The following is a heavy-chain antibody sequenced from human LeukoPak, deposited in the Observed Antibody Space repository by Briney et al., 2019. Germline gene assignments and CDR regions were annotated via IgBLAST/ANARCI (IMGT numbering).Heavy chain of an antibody. CDR2: IYSGGRT. CDR1: GFTVSSNY. J-gene: IGHJ5*02. Sequence: GGSLRLSCAASGFTVSSNYMSWVRQAPGKGLEWVSAIYSGGRTYYADSVKGRFTISRDNSKNMLNLQMNSLRAEDTAVYYCARDIYGGHDHWGQGTLLTVSS. D-gene: IGHD2-21*01. V-gene: IGHV3-66*01. CDR3: ARDIYGGHDH.